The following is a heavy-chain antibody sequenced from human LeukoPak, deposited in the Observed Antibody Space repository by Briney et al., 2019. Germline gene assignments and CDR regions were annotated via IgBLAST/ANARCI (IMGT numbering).Heavy chain of an antibody. D-gene: IGHD3-9*01. Sequence: SETLSLTCTVSGGSISSYYWSWIRHPLGKGLEWIGSIVYSGSTYYNPSLKSRVTISADTSENQFSLKLSSVTAADTAVYYCARHFFDWFRMKWFDPWGQGTLVTVSS. CDR2: IVYSGST. V-gene: IGHV4-39*01. CDR1: GGSISSYY. J-gene: IGHJ5*02. CDR3: ARHFFDWFRMKWFDP.